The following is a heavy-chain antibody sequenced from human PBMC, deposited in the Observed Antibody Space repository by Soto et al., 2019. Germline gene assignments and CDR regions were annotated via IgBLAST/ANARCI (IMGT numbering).Heavy chain of an antibody. J-gene: IGHJ4*02. CDR2: INHSGST. V-gene: IGHV4-34*01. Sequence: QVQLQQWGAGLLKPSETLSLTCAVYGGSFSGYSWTWIHQPPGTGLEWIGEINHSGSTNYNPSLKRRVTISVDTSKIQFSLKLTSVTAADTAVYYCARDKITGLFDYWGQGTLVTVSS. D-gene: IGHD3-16*01. CDR1: GGSFSGYS. CDR3: ARDKITGLFDY.